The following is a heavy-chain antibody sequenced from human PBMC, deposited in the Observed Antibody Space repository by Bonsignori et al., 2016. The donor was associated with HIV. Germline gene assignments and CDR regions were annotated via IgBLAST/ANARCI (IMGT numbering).Heavy chain of an antibody. CDR2: ISTSGGRT. Sequence: VRQAPGKGLEWVSAISTSGGRTYYADSVKGRFTISRDNSKNTLYLQMNSLRAEDTTVYYCAKDLWDYIWGSYRPFDYWGQGTLVTVSS. D-gene: IGHD3-16*02. V-gene: IGHV3-23*01. J-gene: IGHJ4*02. CDR3: AKDLWDYIWGSYRPFDY.